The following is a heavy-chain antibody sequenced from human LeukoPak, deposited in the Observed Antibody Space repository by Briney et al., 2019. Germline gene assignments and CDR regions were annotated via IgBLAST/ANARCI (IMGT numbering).Heavy chain of an antibody. Sequence: GGSLRLSCAASGFTFSSYWMSWVRQAPGKGLEWVANINEDGSDKYYVDSVKGRFTIPRDNAKNSLYLQMNSLRAEDTAVYYCAKGTGTDYWGQGTLVTVSS. V-gene: IGHV3-7*01. CDR3: AKGTGTDY. CDR2: INEDGSDK. D-gene: IGHD1-14*01. J-gene: IGHJ4*02. CDR1: GFTFSSYW.